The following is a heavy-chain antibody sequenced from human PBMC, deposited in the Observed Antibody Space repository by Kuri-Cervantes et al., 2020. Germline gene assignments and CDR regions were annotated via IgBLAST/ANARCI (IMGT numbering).Heavy chain of an antibody. V-gene: IGHV3-30*02. J-gene: IGHJ4*02. CDR3: VTGGRYSFDY. CDR1: GFPFSTYG. Sequence: GESLKISCAGAGFPFSTYGIHWVRQAPGKGLQGVSFMRYDGSDKYYEESARGRFTISRHNFINTLYLQMDSLREEDTAVYYCVTGGRYSFDYWGQGSLVTVSS. D-gene: IGHD3-16*02. CDR2: MRYDGSDK.